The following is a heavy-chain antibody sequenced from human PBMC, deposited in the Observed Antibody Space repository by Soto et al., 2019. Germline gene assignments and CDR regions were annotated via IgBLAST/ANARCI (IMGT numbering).Heavy chain of an antibody. Sequence: EVQLLESGGGLVQPGESLRLSCAASGFTFSSYAMTWVRQAPGKGLGWVSSISGSGDSTNFADSVKGRFTISRDNSTDTLYLQMSSLRVEDTARYYCATDSRTHPQSWFAPWGQGTLVTVSS. CDR2: ISGSGDST. CDR1: GFTFSSYA. J-gene: IGHJ5*02. V-gene: IGHV3-23*01. CDR3: ATDSRTHPQSWFAP. D-gene: IGHD2-2*01.